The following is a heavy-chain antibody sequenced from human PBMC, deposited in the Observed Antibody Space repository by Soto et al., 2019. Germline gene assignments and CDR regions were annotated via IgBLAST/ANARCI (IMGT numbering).Heavy chain of an antibody. CDR1: GGSFSGYY. D-gene: IGHD1-26*01. V-gene: IGHV4-34*01. CDR3: ARVATWASKYYFDY. J-gene: IGHJ4*02. CDR2: INHSGST. Sequence: PSETLSLTCAVYGGSFSGYYWSWIRQPPGKGLEWIGEINHSGSTNYNPSLKSRVTISVDTSKNQFSLKLSSVTAADTAVYYCARVATWASKYYFDYWGQGTLVTSPQ.